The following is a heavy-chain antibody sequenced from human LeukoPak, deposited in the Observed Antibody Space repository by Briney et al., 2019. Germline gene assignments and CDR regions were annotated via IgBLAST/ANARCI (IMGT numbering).Heavy chain of an antibody. V-gene: IGHV3-23*01. CDR1: GFTFSNYA. J-gene: IGHJ4*02. CDR3: AKDHGGYDSDY. CDR2: ISGSGASA. Sequence: GGSLRLSCAAPGFTFSNYAMSWVRQATGKGLEWVSAISGSGASAYYADSVKGRFTISRDSSKNTVYLQMNSLRAEDTAVYYCAKDHGGYDSDYWGQGTLVTVSS. D-gene: IGHD5-12*01.